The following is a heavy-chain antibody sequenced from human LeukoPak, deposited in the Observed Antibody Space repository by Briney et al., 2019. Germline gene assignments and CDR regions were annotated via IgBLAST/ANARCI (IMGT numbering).Heavy chain of an antibody. CDR3: AKGAVSGTHSYYFDY. V-gene: IGHV3-33*06. CDR2: LFDDGLNR. Sequence: QPGRSLSLSCAASGFNFRIFGMHWVRQAPGKGLEWVAYLFDDGLNRYQSDSVKGRFTVSRDNSKNTLYLQMNSLRAEDTAVYYCAKGAVSGTHSYYFDYWGQGALVTVSS. J-gene: IGHJ4*02. CDR1: GFNFRIFG. D-gene: IGHD5/OR15-5a*01.